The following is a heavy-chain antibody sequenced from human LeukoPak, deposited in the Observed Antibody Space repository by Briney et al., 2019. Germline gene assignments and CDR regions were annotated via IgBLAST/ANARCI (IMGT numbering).Heavy chain of an antibody. CDR2: IHYTGSA. CDR3: ARGLGEPRGN. D-gene: IGHD1-14*01. J-gene: IGHJ4*02. V-gene: IGHV4-59*01. CDR1: GASISGYY. Sequence: SETLSLTCSVSGASISGYYWSWVRQPPGKGVEWIGFIHYTGSAIYNPSLKSRVTMSVDTSKNQFSLRLGSVTAEDTAVYYCARGLGEPRGNWGQGTLVTVSS.